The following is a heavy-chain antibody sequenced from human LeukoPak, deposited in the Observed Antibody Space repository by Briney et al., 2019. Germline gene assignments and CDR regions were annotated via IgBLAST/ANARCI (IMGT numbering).Heavy chain of an antibody. CDR2: ISYDGSNK. Sequence: GGSPRLSCAASGFTFSSYAMHWVRQAPGKGLEWVAVISYDGSNKYYADSVKGRFTISRDNSKNTLYLQMNSLRAEDTAVYYCARGRDHDYWGQGTLVTVSS. J-gene: IGHJ4*02. CDR3: ARGRDHDY. V-gene: IGHV3-30-3*01. CDR1: GFTFSSYA.